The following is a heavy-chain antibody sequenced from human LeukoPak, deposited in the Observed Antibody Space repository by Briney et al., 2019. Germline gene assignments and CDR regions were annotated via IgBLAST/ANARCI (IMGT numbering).Heavy chain of an antibody. V-gene: IGHV3-30-3*01. CDR3: ARDLGRTMVRGVLPY. J-gene: IGHJ4*02. CDR2: ISYDGSNK. D-gene: IGHD3-10*01. CDR1: GFTFSSYA. Sequence: PGGSLRLSCAASGFTFSSYAMHWVRQAPGKGLEWVAVISYDGSNKFYADSVKGRFTISRDNSKNTLYLQMNSLRAEDTAVYYCARDLGRTMVRGVLPYWGQGTLVTVSS.